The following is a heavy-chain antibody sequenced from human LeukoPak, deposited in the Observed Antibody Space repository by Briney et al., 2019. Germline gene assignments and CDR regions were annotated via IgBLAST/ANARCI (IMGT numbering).Heavy chain of an antibody. V-gene: IGHV3-49*04. CDR3: TRDLDSSGWYEGYYFDY. J-gene: IGHJ4*02. CDR2: IRSKAYGGTT. D-gene: IGHD6-19*01. CDR1: GFTFGDYA. Sequence: GGSLRLSCTASGFTFGDYAMSWVRQAPGKGLEWVGFIRSKAYGGTTEYAASVKGRFTISRDDSKSIAYLQMNSLKTEDTAVYYCTRDLDSSGWYEGYYFDYWGQGTLVTVSS.